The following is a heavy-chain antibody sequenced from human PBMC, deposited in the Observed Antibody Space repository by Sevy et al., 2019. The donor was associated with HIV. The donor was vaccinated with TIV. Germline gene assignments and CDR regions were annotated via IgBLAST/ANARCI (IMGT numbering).Heavy chain of an antibody. Sequence: GGSLRLSCAASGFTFSDYYMSWIRQAPGKGLEWVSYISSNGSTIWYSDSVKGRFTISRDNAKNSLYLQMNSLRPDDTAVYYCARVGGIYGLRPWGQGTLVTVSS. CDR2: ISSNGSTI. CDR1: GFTFSDYY. V-gene: IGHV3-11*01. CDR3: ARVGGIYGLRP. J-gene: IGHJ5*02. D-gene: IGHD1-26*01.